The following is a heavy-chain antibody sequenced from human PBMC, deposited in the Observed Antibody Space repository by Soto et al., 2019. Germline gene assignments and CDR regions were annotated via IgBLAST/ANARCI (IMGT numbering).Heavy chain of an antibody. V-gene: IGHV3-30-3*01. J-gene: IGHJ3*02. CDR3: AREAAAGKVGAFDI. Sequence: QVQLVESGGGVVQPGRSLRLSCAASGFTFSSYAMHWVRQAPGKGLEWVAVISYDGSNKYYADSVKGRFTISRDNSKNTRYLQMNSLRAEDTAVYYCAREAAAGKVGAFDIWGQGTMVTVSS. CDR2: ISYDGSNK. D-gene: IGHD6-13*01. CDR1: GFTFSSYA.